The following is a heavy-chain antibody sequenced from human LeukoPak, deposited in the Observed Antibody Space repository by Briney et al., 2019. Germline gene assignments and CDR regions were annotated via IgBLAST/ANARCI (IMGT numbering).Heavy chain of an antibody. V-gene: IGHV4-59*01. CDR1: GGSISSYY. Sequence: SETLSLTCTVSGGSISSYYWSWIRQPPGKGLEWIGYIYYSGSTNYNPSLKSRVTISVDTSKNQFSLKLSSVTAADTAVYYCARGQANSDYWGQGTLVTVSS. CDR2: IYYSGST. D-gene: IGHD2/OR15-2a*01. CDR3: ARGQANSDY. J-gene: IGHJ4*02.